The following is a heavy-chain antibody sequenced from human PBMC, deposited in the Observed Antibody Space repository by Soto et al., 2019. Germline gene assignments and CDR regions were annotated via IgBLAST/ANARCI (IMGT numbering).Heavy chain of an antibody. Sequence: PGGSLRLSCAASGFTFSSYTMNWVRQAPGKGLEWVSTFVASTGSKFYADSVKGRFTISRDNSKNTLYLQMNSLRAEDTAVYYCARPLWRNDYNWGYFDLWGRGTLVTVSS. CDR3: ARPLWRNDYNWGYFDL. V-gene: IGHV3-23*01. CDR1: GFTFSSYT. D-gene: IGHD4-4*01. CDR2: FVASTGSK. J-gene: IGHJ2*01.